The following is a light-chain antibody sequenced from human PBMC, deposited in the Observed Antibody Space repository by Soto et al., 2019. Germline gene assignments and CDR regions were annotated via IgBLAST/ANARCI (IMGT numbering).Light chain of an antibody. CDR1: QSVLYSSNNKNY. Sequence: DIVMTQSPDSLAVSLGERATINYKSSQSVLYSSNNKNYLAWYQQKPGQPPKLLIYWASTRESGVPDRFSGSGSGTYFTLTISSLQAEDVAVYYCQQYYSTPLLTFGGGTKVEIK. CDR3: QQYYSTPLLT. V-gene: IGKV4-1*01. CDR2: WAS. J-gene: IGKJ4*01.